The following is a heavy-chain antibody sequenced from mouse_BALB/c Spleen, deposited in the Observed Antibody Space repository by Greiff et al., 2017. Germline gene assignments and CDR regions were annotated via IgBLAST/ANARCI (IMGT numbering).Heavy chain of an antibody. Sequence: EVKLVESGGGLVKPGGSLKLSCAASGFAFSSYDMSWVRQTPEKRLEWVAYISSGGGSTYYPDTVKGRFTISRDNAKNTLYLQMSSLKSEDTAMYYCARQRGYGYYFDYWGQGTTFTVSS. V-gene: IGHV5-12-1*01. D-gene: IGHD1-2*01. CDR2: ISSGGGST. CDR1: GFAFSSYD. J-gene: IGHJ2*01. CDR3: ARQRGYGYYFDY.